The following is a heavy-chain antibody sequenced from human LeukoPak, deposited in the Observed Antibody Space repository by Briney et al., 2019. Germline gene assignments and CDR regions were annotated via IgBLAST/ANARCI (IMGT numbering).Heavy chain of an antibody. V-gene: IGHV3-48*03. CDR2: ISSSGSTI. CDR1: GFTFSSYE. D-gene: IGHD4-17*01. Sequence: PGGSLRLSCAASGFTFSSYEMNWVRQAPGKGLEWFSYISSSGSTIYYADSVKGRFTISRDNAKNSLYLQMNSLRAEDTAVYYCATYGDYVSFDYWGQGTLVTVSS. CDR3: ATYGDYVSFDY. J-gene: IGHJ4*02.